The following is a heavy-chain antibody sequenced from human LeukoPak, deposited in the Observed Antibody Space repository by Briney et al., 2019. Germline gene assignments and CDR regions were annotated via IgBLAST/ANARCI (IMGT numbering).Heavy chain of an antibody. J-gene: IGHJ4*02. Sequence: SETLSLTCTVSGYSISSGYFWTWIRQPAGKGLEWIGRIYTGGSTNYNPSLKSRVTISVDTSKNQFSLKLSSVTAADTAVYYCARGAMVRGEGFDYWGQGTLVTVSS. CDR2: IYTGGST. CDR1: GYSISSGYF. CDR3: ARGAMVRGEGFDY. V-gene: IGHV4-61*02. D-gene: IGHD3-10*01.